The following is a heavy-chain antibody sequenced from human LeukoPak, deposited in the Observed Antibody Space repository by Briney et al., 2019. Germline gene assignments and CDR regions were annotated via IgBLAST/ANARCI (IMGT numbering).Heavy chain of an antibody. CDR3: ARDPAAGTDC. J-gene: IGHJ4*02. V-gene: IGHV4-39*07. Sequence: SETLSLTCTVSGGSISSSSYYWGWIRQPPGKGLEWIGSIYYSGSTYYNPSLKSRVTISVDTSKNQFSLKLSSVTAADTAVYYCARDPAAGTDCWGQGTLVTVSS. CDR1: GGSISSSSYY. D-gene: IGHD6-13*01. CDR2: IYYSGST.